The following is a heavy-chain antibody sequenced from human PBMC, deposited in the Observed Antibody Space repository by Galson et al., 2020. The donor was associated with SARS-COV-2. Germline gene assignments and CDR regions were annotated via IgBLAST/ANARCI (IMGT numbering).Heavy chain of an antibody. CDR2: ISYDGSNK. Sequence: GESLKISCAASGFTFSSYAMHWVRQAPGKGLEWVAVISYDGSNKYYADSVKGRFTISRDNSKNTPYLQMNSLRAEDTAVYYCARDLRYYDILTGYIREQGPLVYYYYGMDVWGQGTTVTVSS. J-gene: IGHJ6*02. CDR3: ARDLRYYDILTGYIREQGPLVYYYYGMDV. V-gene: IGHV3-30*04. CDR1: GFTFSSYA. D-gene: IGHD3-9*01.